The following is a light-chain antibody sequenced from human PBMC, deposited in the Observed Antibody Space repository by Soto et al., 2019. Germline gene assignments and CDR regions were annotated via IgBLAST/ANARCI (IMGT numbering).Light chain of an antibody. J-gene: IGKJ1*01. CDR3: QQYGSSPAWT. CDR2: GAS. V-gene: IGKV3-20*01. CDR1: QSVSSSY. Sequence: ESVLTQSPGTLSLSPRERATLSCRASQSVSSSYLAWYQQKPGQAPRLLIYGASSRATGIPDRFSGSGSGTDFTLTISRLELEDFAVYYCQQYGSSPAWTFGEGTKV.